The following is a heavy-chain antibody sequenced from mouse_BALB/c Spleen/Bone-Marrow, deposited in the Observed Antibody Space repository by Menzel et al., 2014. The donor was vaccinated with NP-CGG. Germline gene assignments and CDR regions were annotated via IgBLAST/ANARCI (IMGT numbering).Heavy chain of an antibody. J-gene: IGHJ3*01. Sequence: QVQLQQSGPELVRPGVSVKISCKGSGYTFTDYAMHWVKQRHAKSLGWIGVISTYSGNTNYNQKFKGKATMTVDKSFSTAYMELARLTSEDSAIYYCARSGYGYDWFAYWGQGTLVTVSA. CDR1: GYTFTDYA. D-gene: IGHD2-2*01. CDR2: ISTYSGNT. V-gene: IGHV1-67*01. CDR3: ARSGYGYDWFAY.